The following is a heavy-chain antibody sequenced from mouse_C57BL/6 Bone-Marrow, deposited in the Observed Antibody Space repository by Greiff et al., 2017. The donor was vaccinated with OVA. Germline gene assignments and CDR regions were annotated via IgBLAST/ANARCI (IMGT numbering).Heavy chain of an antibody. CDR3: ARERGLLWFAY. V-gene: IGHV5-4*01. J-gene: IGHJ3*01. CDR1: GFTFSSYA. D-gene: IGHD2-10*01. Sequence: EVHLVESGGGLVKPGGSLKLSCAASGFTFSSYAMSWVRQTPEKRLEWVATISDGGSYTYYPDNVKGRFTISRDNAKNNLYLQMSHLKSEDTAMYYCARERGLLWFAYWGQGTLVTVSA. CDR2: ISDGGSYT.